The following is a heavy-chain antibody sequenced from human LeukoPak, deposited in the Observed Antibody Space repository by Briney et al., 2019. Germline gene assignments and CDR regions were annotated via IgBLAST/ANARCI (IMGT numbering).Heavy chain of an antibody. D-gene: IGHD6-13*01. CDR2: IRYDGSNK. J-gene: IGHJ4*02. CDR1: GFTFSSYS. Sequence: GGSLRLSCAASGFTFSSYSMNWVRQAPGKGLEWVAFIRYDGSNKYYADSVKGRFTISRDNSKNTLYLQMNSLRAEDTAVYYCAKEEGSSWYSNHYYFDYWGQGTLVTVSS. V-gene: IGHV3-30*02. CDR3: AKEEGSSWYSNHYYFDY.